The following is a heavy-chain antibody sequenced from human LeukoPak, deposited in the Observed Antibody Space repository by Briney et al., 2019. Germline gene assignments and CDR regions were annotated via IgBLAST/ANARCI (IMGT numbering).Heavy chain of an antibody. CDR1: GGSISSGDYY. CDR3: ARVRGDYYGSGIGNWFDP. Sequence: SETLSLTCTVSGGSISSGDYYWSWIRQPPGKGLEWIGEINHSGSTNYNPSLKSRVTISVDTSKNQFSLKLSSVTAADTAVYYCARVRGDYYGSGIGNWFDPWGQGTLVTVSS. D-gene: IGHD3-10*01. CDR2: INHSGST. V-gene: IGHV4-39*07. J-gene: IGHJ5*02.